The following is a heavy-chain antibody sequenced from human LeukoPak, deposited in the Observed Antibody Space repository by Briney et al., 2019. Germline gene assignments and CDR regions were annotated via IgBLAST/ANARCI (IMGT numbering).Heavy chain of an antibody. CDR1: GGSISSSSYY. J-gene: IGHJ4*02. Sequence: SETLSLTCTVSGGSISSSSYYWGWIRQPPGKGLEWIGSIYYSGSTYYNPSLKSRVTISVDTSKNQFSLKLSSVTAADTAVYYCARSRWFGESDYWGQGTLVTVSS. CDR3: ARSRWFGESDY. CDR2: IYYSGST. V-gene: IGHV4-39*07. D-gene: IGHD3-10*01.